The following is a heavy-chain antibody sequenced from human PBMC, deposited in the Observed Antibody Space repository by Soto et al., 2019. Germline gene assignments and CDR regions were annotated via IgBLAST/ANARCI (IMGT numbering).Heavy chain of an antibody. CDR2: IWYDGTTK. D-gene: IGHD1-26*01. CDR1: GFAFHRYG. CDR3: ARDVSGWDWRFFDY. Sequence: QVQLVESGGGVVQPGRSLRLSCAASGFAFHRYGIPWVRQAPGKGLEWVADIWYDGTTKYYADSVKGRFTVSRDASENTVYLQMGRLRAGDKAVDYCARDVSGWDWRFFDYWGQGTLVTVSS. V-gene: IGHV3-33*01. J-gene: IGHJ4*02.